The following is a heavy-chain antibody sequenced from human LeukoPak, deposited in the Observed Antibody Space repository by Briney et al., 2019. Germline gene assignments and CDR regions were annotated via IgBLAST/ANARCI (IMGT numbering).Heavy chain of an antibody. CDR2: ISYDGSNK. D-gene: IGHD3-10*01. CDR3: ARGVTIWPIDY. J-gene: IGHJ4*02. V-gene: IGHV3-30-3*01. Sequence: GRSLRLSCAASGFTFSSYAMHWVRQAPGKGLEWVAVISYDGSNKYYADSVKGRFTISRDNSKNTLYLQMNSLRAEDTAVYYCARGVTIWPIDYWGQGTLVTVSS. CDR1: GFTFSSYA.